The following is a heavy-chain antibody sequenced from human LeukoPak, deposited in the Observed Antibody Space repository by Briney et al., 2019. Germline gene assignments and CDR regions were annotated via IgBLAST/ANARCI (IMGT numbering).Heavy chain of an antibody. V-gene: IGHV1-18*01. CDR1: GYTFNSYG. J-gene: IGHJ3*02. D-gene: IGHD4-17*01. CDR2: ISGYNGAT. CDR3: ARDASYGPHAFDI. Sequence: ASVKVSCKASGYTFNSYGISWVRQAPGQGLEWMGWISGYNGATNYAQKVQGRVTVTTDTSTSTAYMELRSLTSDDTAVYYCARDASYGPHAFDIWGQGTMGTVSS.